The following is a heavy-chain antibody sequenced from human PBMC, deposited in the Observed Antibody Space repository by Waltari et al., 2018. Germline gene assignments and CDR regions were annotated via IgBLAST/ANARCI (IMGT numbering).Heavy chain of an antibody. CDR1: GGTFSSYA. V-gene: IGHV1-69*12. J-gene: IGHJ5*02. D-gene: IGHD6-6*01. Sequence: QVKLVQSGAEVKKPGSSVKVSCKASGGTFSSYAISWVRQAPGQGLEWMGGFIPIFGRANYAQKFHGRVTITADESTSTAYMELSSLRSEDTAVYYCARATVEYSSSGGWFDPCGQGTLVTFSS. CDR2: FIPIFGRA. CDR3: ARATVEYSSSGGWFDP.